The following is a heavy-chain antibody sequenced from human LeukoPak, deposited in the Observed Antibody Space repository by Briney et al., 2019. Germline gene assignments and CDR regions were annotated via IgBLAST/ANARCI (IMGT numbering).Heavy chain of an antibody. J-gene: IGHJ3*02. CDR1: GFTFSSYS. Sequence: GGSLRLSCAASGFTFSSYSMNWVRQAPGKGLEWVSSISSSSSYIYYADSVKGRFTISRDNAKNSLYLQMNSLRAEDTAVYYCARERGGFLEWLLNPKDAFDIWGQGTMVTVSS. V-gene: IGHV3-21*01. D-gene: IGHD3-3*01. CDR2: ISSSSSYI. CDR3: ARERGGFLEWLLNPKDAFDI.